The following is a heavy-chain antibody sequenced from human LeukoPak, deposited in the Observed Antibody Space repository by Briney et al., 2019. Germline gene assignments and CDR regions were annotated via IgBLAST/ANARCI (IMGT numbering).Heavy chain of an antibody. V-gene: IGHV4-34*01. CDR3: ARGSHSYGPRLFDY. CDR2: INHSGST. Sequence: SETLSLTCAVYGGSFSGYYWSWIRQPPGKGLEWIGEINHSGSTNYNPSLKSRVTISVDTSKNQLSLKLSSVTAADTAVYYCARGSHSYGPRLFDYWGQGTLVTVSS. D-gene: IGHD5-18*01. J-gene: IGHJ4*02. CDR1: GGSFSGYY.